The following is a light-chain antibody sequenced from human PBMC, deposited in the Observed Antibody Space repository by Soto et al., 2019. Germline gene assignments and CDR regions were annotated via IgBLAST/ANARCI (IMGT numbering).Light chain of an antibody. V-gene: IGKV3-20*01. J-gene: IGKJ1*01. CDR2: GAS. CDR3: QQDGRSWT. CDR1: QAILTSF. Sequence: EIVLTQSPGTLSLSPGEGATLSCRASQAILTSFVAWYQQKPGQAPRLVIYGASHRATGTPDRFSGIESGTDFALTSNGLEPDDCAVYFFQQDGRSWTFGQGTTVQIK.